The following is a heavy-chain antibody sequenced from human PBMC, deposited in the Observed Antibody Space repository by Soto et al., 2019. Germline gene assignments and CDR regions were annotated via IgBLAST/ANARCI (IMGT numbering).Heavy chain of an antibody. Sequence: QVQLVQSGAEVTKPGSSVKVPCKASGGTFSSYAISLVRQSPGQGLEWMGGIIPFFGTANYSHQLQGRVTITWDASTSTAYIELSRLRSEDTDVDDCVRDQGRITILGVVTGGIHWCDPLGQGTLDTVSS. CDR1: GGTFSSYA. J-gene: IGHJ5*02. D-gene: IGHD3-3*01. CDR3: VRDQGRITILGVVTGGIHWCDP. V-gene: IGHV1-69*01. CDR2: IIPFFGTA.